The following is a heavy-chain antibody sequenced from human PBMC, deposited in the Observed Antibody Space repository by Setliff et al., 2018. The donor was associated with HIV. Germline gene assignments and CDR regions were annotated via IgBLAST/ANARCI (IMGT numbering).Heavy chain of an antibody. Sequence: ASVKVSCKASGYTFTSYGISWVRQAPGQGLEWMGWISAYNGNTNYAQKLQGRVTMTTDTSTSTAYMELRSLRSEDTAVYYCARGATMIEAVIRRNLKNDAFDIWGQGTMVTVSS. J-gene: IGHJ3*02. V-gene: IGHV1-18*01. CDR2: ISAYNGNT. D-gene: IGHD3-22*01. CDR1: GYTFTSYG. CDR3: ARGATMIEAVIRRNLKNDAFDI.